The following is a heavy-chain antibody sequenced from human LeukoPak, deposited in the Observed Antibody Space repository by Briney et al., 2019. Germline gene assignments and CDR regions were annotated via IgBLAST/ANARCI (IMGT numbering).Heavy chain of an antibody. J-gene: IGHJ3*02. V-gene: IGHV4-39*01. D-gene: IGHD1-26*01. CDR2: IYYSGST. CDR1: GGSISSSSYY. CDR3: ARHRREWELPPEGAFGI. Sequence: SETLSLTCTVSGGSISSSSYYWGWIRQPPGKGLEWIGSIYYSGSTYYNPSLKSRVTISVDTSKNQFSLKLSSVTAADTAVYYCARHRREWELPPEGAFGIWGQGTMVTVSS.